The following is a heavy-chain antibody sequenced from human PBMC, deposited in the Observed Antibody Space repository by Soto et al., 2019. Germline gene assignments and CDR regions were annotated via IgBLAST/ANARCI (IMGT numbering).Heavy chain of an antibody. CDR3: AKLDFGRVLAN. J-gene: IGHJ4*02. CDR1: GGSISSITSS. V-gene: IGHV4-39*01. D-gene: IGHD2-21*01. Sequence: SETLCLTCTVSGGSISSITSSWACICQPPGKVLEWIGSNYYSGSTYHNPSLKSRVTISVLTSKNQISLRLYYMTAADTAVYYCAKLDFGRVLANWGQGALVTVS. CDR2: NYYSGST.